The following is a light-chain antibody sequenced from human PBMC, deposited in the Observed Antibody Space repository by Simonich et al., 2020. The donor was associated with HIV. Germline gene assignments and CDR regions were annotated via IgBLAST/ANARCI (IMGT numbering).Light chain of an antibody. CDR1: QGISNY. J-gene: IGKJ4*01. V-gene: IGKV1-27*01. CDR2: DAY. Sequence: DIQMTQSQSSLSASVGDRVTITCRASQGISNYLAWYQQKPGKVPKLLIYDAYTLQSGVPSRFSGSGSGTYFTLTISGLQPEDVATYYCQKYSRAPPLTFGGGTKVEIK. CDR3: QKYSRAPPLT.